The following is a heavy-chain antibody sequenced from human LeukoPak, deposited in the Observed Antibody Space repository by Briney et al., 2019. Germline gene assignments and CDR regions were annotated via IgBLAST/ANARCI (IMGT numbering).Heavy chain of an antibody. J-gene: IGHJ6*02. Sequence: PSETLSLTCTVSGGSISSSSYYWGWIRQPPGKGLEWIGSIYYSGSTYYNPSLKSRVTISVDMSKNQFSLKLSSVTAADTAVYYCARGKLLCPGYYYYCGMDVWGQGTTVTVSS. CDR2: IYYSGST. CDR3: ARGKLLCPGYYYYCGMDV. V-gene: IGHV4-39*01. CDR1: GGSISSSSYY. D-gene: IGHD3-10*02.